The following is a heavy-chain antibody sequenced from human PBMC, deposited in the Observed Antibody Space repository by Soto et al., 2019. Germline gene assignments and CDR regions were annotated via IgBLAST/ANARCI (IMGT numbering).Heavy chain of an antibody. CDR2: IYYSGST. V-gene: IGHV4-59*01. CDR1: GGSISSYY. D-gene: IGHD6-13*01. Sequence: SETLSLTCTVSGGSISSYYWSWIRQPPGKGLEWIGYIYYSGSTNYNPSLKSRVTISVDTSKNQFSLKLSSVTAADTAVYYCARERYSRIPKRYNWFEPWGQGTLVTVSS. J-gene: IGHJ5*02. CDR3: ARERYSRIPKRYNWFEP.